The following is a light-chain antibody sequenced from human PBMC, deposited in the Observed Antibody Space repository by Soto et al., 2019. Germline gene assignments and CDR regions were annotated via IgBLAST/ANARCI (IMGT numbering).Light chain of an antibody. CDR1: QSVSSN. V-gene: IGKV3-15*01. CDR2: GAS. J-gene: IGKJ1*01. Sequence: EIVMTQSPASLSVSPGERATLSCRASQSVSSNLAWYQQKPGQAPRLLIHGASARATGIPDRFSGSGSGTEFTLTISSLQSEDVAVYYCQQYNNWMWTLGQGTKVEFK. CDR3: QQYNNWMWT.